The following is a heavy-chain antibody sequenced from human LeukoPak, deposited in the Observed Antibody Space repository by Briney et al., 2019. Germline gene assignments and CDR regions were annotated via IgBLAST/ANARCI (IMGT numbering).Heavy chain of an antibody. CDR3: AKDRSLVPAALNY. V-gene: IGHV3-23*01. Sequence: PGGPLRLSCAASGFNFSSYAMTWVRQAPGKGLECVSGISGSGDTTYYADSVKGRFTISRDNSKNTLYLQMNSLRAEDTALYYCAKDRSLVPAALNYWGQGTLVTVSS. CDR1: GFNFSSYA. J-gene: IGHJ4*02. D-gene: IGHD2-2*01. CDR2: ISGSGDTT.